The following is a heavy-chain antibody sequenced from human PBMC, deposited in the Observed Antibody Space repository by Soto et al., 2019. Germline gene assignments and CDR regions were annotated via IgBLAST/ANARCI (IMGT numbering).Heavy chain of an antibody. CDR1: GGTFSSYA. Sequence: QVQLVQSGAEVQKPGSSVKVSCKASGGTFSSYAISWVRQAPGQGLEWMGGIIPIVGTANYAQKFQGRVTITADESTSTAYMELSSLRSEDTAVYYCAREGADYSFYYYYGMDVWGQGTTVTVSS. J-gene: IGHJ6*02. CDR2: IIPIVGTA. CDR3: AREGADYSFYYYYGMDV. V-gene: IGHV1-69*01. D-gene: IGHD2-15*01.